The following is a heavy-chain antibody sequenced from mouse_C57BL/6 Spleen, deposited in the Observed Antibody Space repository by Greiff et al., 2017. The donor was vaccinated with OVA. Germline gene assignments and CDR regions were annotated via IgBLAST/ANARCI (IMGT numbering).Heavy chain of an antibody. J-gene: IGHJ3*01. CDR2: IYPGDGDT. D-gene: IGHD1-1*01. Sequence: VQLQESGPELVKPGASVKISCKASGYAFSSSWMNWVKQRPGKGLEWIGRIYPGDGDTNYNGKFKGKATLTADKSSSTAYMQLSSLTSEDSAVYFCAVYYYGSIYGFAYWGQGTLVTVSA. CDR1: GYAFSSSW. CDR3: AVYYYGSIYGFAY. V-gene: IGHV1-82*01.